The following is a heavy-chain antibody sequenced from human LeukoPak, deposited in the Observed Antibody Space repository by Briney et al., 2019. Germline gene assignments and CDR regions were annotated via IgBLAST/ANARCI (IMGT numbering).Heavy chain of an antibody. J-gene: IGHJ4*02. V-gene: IGHV1-69*13. CDR2: IIPIFGTA. CDR3: ARDDYYDSSGNSFDY. D-gene: IGHD3-22*01. Sequence: GAPVKVSCKASGCTFSSYAINWVRQPPGQGLEWMGGIIPIFGTANYAQKFQGRVTITADESTSTAYMELSSLRSEDTAVYYCARDDYYDSSGNSFDYWGQGTLVTVSS. CDR1: GCTFSSYA.